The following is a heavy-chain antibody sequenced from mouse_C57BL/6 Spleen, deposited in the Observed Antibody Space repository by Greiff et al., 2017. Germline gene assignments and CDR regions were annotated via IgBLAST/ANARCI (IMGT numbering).Heavy chain of an antibody. V-gene: IGHV5-17*01. CDR3: ARPEYYGSNFAY. Sequence: EVKLMESGGGLVKPGGSLKLSCAASGFTFSDYGMHWVRQAPEQGLEWVAYISSGSSTIYYADTVKGRFTIARDNAKNTLFLQMTSLRSEDTAMXYCARPEYYGSNFAYWGQGTLVTVSA. CDR1: GFTFSDYG. CDR2: ISSGSSTI. D-gene: IGHD1-1*01. J-gene: IGHJ3*01.